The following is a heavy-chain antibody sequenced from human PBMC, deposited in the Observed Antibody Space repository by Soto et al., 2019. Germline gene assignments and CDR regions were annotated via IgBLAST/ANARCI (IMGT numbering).Heavy chain of an antibody. J-gene: IGHJ3*02. D-gene: IGHD1-26*01. CDR3: ARSTTVMGATDAFDI. Sequence: SEILSLTCTVSGGSISSYYWSWIRQPPGKGLEWIGYIYYSGSTNYNPSLKSRVTISVDTSKNQFSLKLSSVTAADTAVYYCARSTTVMGATDAFDIWGQGTMVTVSS. V-gene: IGHV4-59*01. CDR1: GGSISSYY. CDR2: IYYSGST.